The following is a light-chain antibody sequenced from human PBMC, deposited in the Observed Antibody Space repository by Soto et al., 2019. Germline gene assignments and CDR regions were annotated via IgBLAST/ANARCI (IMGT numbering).Light chain of an antibody. CDR3: QQYGSSGAT. J-gene: IGKJ1*01. CDR2: GAS. CDR1: QSVSSNN. V-gene: IGKV3-20*01. Sequence: EIVLTQSPGTLSLSPGERATLSCRASQSVSSNNLAWYQQRPGQAPRVVIYGASTRATGIPERFSGSGSGTDFTLTISRLEPEDFAVYYCQQYGSSGATFGQGTKVEIK.